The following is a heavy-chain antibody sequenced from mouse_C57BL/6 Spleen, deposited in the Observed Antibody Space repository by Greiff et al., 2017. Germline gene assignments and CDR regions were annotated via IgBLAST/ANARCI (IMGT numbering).Heavy chain of an antibody. CDR2: INPYNGGT. J-gene: IGHJ3*01. Sequence: EVKLQESGPVLVKPGASVKMSCKASGYTFTDYYMNWVKQSHGKSLEWIGVINPYNGGTSYNQKFKGKATLTVDKSSSPASMELNRLTSEDSAVYYCARQGFAYWGQGTLVTGAA. V-gene: IGHV1-19*01. CDR3: ARQGFAY. CDR1: GYTFTDYY.